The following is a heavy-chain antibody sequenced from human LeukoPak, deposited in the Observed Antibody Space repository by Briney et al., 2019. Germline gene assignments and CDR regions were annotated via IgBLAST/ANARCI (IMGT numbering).Heavy chain of an antibody. Sequence: PGGSLRLSCAASGFTFSSYEMSWVRQAPGKGLEWVSYISSSGSTIYYADSVKGRFTISRDNAKNSLYLQMNSLRAEDTAVYYCASLCYYYGSGSPIDYWGQGTLVTVSS. CDR3: ASLCYYYGSGSPIDY. V-gene: IGHV3-48*03. CDR2: ISSSGSTI. D-gene: IGHD3-10*01. CDR1: GFTFSSYE. J-gene: IGHJ4*02.